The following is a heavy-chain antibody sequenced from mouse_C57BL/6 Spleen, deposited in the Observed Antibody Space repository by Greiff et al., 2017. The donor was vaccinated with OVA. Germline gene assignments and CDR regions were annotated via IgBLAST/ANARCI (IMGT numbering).Heavy chain of an antibody. Sequence: QVQLQQSGAELVKPGASVKISCKASGYAFSGYWMNWVKQRPGKGLEWIGQIYPGDGDTNYNGKFKGKATLTADKSSSTAYMQLSSLTSEDSAVYFCARVPIYYYGSAYFDYWGQGTTLTVSS. CDR1: GYAFSGYW. CDR2: IYPGDGDT. CDR3: ARVPIYYYGSAYFDY. V-gene: IGHV1-80*01. J-gene: IGHJ2*01. D-gene: IGHD1-1*01.